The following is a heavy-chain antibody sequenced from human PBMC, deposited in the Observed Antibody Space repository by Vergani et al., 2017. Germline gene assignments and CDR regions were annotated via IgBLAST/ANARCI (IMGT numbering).Heavy chain of an antibody. J-gene: IGHJ6*02. CDR3: AKDEVVGATKRWGYYYYGMDV. Sequence: QVQLVESGGGVVQPGGSLRLSCAASGFTFSSYGMHWVRQAPGKGLEWVAFIRYDGSNKYYADSVKGRFTISRDNSKNTLYLQMNSLRAEDTAVYYCAKDEVVGATKRWGYYYYGMDVWGQGTTVTVSS. V-gene: IGHV3-30*02. CDR1: GFTFSSYG. CDR2: IRYDGSNK. D-gene: IGHD1-26*01.